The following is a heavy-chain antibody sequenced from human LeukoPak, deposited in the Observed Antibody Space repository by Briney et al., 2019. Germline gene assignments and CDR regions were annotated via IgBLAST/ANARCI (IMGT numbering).Heavy chain of an antibody. D-gene: IGHD1-26*01. CDR3: ARERADSQFDY. CDR1: GFTFSRYS. V-gene: IGHV3-48*02. Sequence: GGSLRLSCAASGFTFSRYSMNWVRQAPGKGLEWVSYISSSSSSTIYYADSVKGRFTISRDNAKNSLYLQMNSLRDEDTAVYYCARERADSQFDYWGQGTLVTVSS. CDR2: ISSSSSSTI. J-gene: IGHJ4*02.